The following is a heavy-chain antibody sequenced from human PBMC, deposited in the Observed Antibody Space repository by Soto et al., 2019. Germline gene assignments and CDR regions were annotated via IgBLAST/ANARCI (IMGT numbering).Heavy chain of an antibody. V-gene: IGHV3-23*01. D-gene: IGHD3-3*01. J-gene: IGHJ5*02. CDR2: ISGSGGST. CDR1: GFTFSSYA. CDR3: AKNLEVLRFLEWLPPEP. Sequence: PGGSLRLSCAASGFTFSSYAMSWVRQAPGKRLEWVSAISGSGGSTYYADSVKGRFTISRDNSKNTLYLQMNSLRAEDTAVYYCAKNLEVLRFLEWLPPEPWGQGTLVTVSS.